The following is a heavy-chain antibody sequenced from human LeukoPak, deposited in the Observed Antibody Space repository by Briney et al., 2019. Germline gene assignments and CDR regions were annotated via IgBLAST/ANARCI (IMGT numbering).Heavy chain of an antibody. D-gene: IGHD5/OR15-5a*01. CDR2: VKEDGSEQ. Sequence: GGSLGLSCAASGFTFSSYSMSWVRQAPGKGLEWVASVKEDGSEQYYVDSVRGRFIISRDNAKNSLYLQMSSLRAEDTAVYYCTRQPTTLDGSKFMSTDHWGQGTLVTVSS. V-gene: IGHV3-7*01. CDR1: GFTFSSYS. CDR3: TRQPTTLDGSKFMSTDH. J-gene: IGHJ4*02.